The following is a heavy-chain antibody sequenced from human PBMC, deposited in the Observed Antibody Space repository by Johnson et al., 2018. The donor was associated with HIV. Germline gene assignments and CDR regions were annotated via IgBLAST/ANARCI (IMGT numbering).Heavy chain of an antibody. CDR2: SNWNGGST. CDR1: GFTFDDYG. D-gene: IGHD4-23*01. J-gene: IGHJ3*02. Sequence: VQLVESGGGVVRPGGSLRLSCAASGFTFDDYGMSWVRQAPGKGLEWVSGSNWNGGSTGYADSVKGRFTIYRDNAKNSLYLLMNSLRAEDTALYYCARDDGGNPHDAFDIWGQGTMVTVSS. CDR3: ARDDGGNPHDAFDI. V-gene: IGHV3-20*04.